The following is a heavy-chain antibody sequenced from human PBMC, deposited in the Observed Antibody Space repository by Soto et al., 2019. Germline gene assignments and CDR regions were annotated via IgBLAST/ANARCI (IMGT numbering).Heavy chain of an antibody. CDR1: GDSISTVDYF. J-gene: IGHJ5*01. V-gene: IGHV4-30-4*01. D-gene: IGHD2-15*01. CDR3: ARGRYCLTGRCFPNWFDS. CDR2: IYKSATT. Sequence: SETLSLTCSVSGDSISTVDYFWAWIRQPPGQALEYIGYIYKSATTYYNPSFEGRVAISLDTSRSHFSLNVTSVTAADTAVYFCARGRYCLTGRCFPNWFDSWGQGTLVTVSS.